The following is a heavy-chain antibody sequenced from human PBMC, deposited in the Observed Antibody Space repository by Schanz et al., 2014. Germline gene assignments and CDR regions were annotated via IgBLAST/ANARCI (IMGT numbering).Heavy chain of an antibody. CDR2: IKSDGSST. V-gene: IGHV3-74*02. CDR3: ARPALWFGDNCFDP. Sequence: EVHLVESGGGLVQPGGSLRLSCAASGFTFSSYWMHWVRQVPGKGLVWVSRIKSDGSSTSYADAVKGRFTISRDNSNKTVDLQMNSLRAEDTAVYYCARPALWFGDNCFDPWGQGTLVTVSS. CDR1: GFTFSSYW. D-gene: IGHD3-10*01. J-gene: IGHJ5*02.